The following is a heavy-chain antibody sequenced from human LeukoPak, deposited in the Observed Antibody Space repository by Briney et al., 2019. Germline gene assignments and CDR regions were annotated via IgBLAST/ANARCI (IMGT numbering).Heavy chain of an antibody. CDR1: GFTFGDYH. CDR2: INSSGSTV. Sequence: GGSLRLSCAASGFTFGDYHMTWIRQAPGSGLEWISYINSSGSTVYYAESVKGRFTIARDNARKSLYLQMNNVRAGDTAMYYCARSIAYGISFVRGFIADYWGQGALVTVSS. D-gene: IGHD3-10*01. CDR3: ARSIAYGISFVRGFIADY. J-gene: IGHJ4*02. V-gene: IGHV3-11*01.